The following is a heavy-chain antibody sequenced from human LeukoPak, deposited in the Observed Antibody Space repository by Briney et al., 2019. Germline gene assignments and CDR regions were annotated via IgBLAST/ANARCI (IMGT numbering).Heavy chain of an antibody. V-gene: IGHV2-5*02. J-gene: IGHJ4*02. D-gene: IGHD2-2*01. CDR3: AHRLLPKGFDY. CDR1: GFSLSTRGVG. Sequence: ESGPTLVNPTQTLTLTCTFSGFSLSTRGVGVGWIRQPPGKTLEWLALLNWGDERYSPSLKSRLTITKDTSKNQVVLTMTNMDPVDTATYYCAHRLLPKGFDYWGQGTPVTVSS. CDR2: LNWGDE.